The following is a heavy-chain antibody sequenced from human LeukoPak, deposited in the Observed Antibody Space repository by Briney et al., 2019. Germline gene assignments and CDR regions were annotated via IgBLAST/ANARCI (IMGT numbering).Heavy chain of an antibody. CDR1: GGSISSYY. J-gene: IGHJ5*02. Sequence: PSETLSLTCTVSGGSISSYYWSWIRQPPGKGLEWIGYIYYSGSTNYNPSLKSRVTISVDTSKNQFSLKLSSVTAADTAVYYCARVFSYPLRAPFDPWGQGTLVTVSS. CDR3: ARVFSYPLRAPFDP. V-gene: IGHV4-59*01. CDR2: IYYSGST. D-gene: IGHD3-3*01.